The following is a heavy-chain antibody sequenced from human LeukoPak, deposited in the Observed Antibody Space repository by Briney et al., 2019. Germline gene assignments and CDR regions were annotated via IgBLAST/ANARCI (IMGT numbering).Heavy chain of an antibody. CDR1: GYTFTGYY. D-gene: IGHD3-3*01. CDR2: ISPNSGGT. J-gene: IGHJ6*03. CDR3: ARENFTIRRRRYYMDV. V-gene: IGHV1-2*02. Sequence: ASVKVSCKASGYTFTGYYMHWVRQAPGQGLEWMGWISPNSGGTQYAQKFQGRVTMTRDTSISTAYMELSRLRSDDTAVYYCARENFTIRRRRYYMDVWGKGTTVTVSS.